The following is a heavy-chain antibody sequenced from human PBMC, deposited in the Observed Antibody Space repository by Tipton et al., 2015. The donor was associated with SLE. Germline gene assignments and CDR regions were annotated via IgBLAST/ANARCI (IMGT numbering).Heavy chain of an antibody. CDR1: GGSISSSSYY. CDR2: INHSGST. V-gene: IGHV4-39*07. CDR3: ARGGKWFDP. J-gene: IGHJ5*02. Sequence: TLSLTCTVSGGSISSSSYYWGWIRQPAGKGLEWIGGINHSGSTKYSPSLKSRVTISVDTSKNQFSLKLSSVTAADTAVYYCARGGKWFDPWGQGTLVTVSS.